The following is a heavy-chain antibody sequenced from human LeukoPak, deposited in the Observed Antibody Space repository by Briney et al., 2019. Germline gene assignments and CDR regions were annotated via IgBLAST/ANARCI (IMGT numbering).Heavy chain of an antibody. D-gene: IGHD2-2*01. J-gene: IGHJ3*02. CDR2: IRYDGSNK. Sequence: GGSLRLSCAASGFTFSIYGMSWVRQAPGKGLEWVAFIRYDGSNKYYADSVKGRFTISRDNSKNTLYLQMNSLRAEDTAVYYCANVLLGNMPANAFDIWGQGTMVTVSS. CDR1: GFTFSIYG. CDR3: ANVLLGNMPANAFDI. V-gene: IGHV3-30*02.